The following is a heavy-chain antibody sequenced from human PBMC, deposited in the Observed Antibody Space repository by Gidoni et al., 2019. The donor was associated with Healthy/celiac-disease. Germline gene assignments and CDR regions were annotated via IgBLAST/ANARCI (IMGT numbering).Heavy chain of an antibody. D-gene: IGHD5-18*01. CDR2: INHSGST. J-gene: IGHJ2*01. Sequence: QVQLQQWGAGLLKPSETLSLTCAVYGGPFSGYYWSWTRQPPGKGLEWIGEINHSGSTNYNPSLQSRVTISVDTSKNQFSLKLSSVTAADTAVYYCAREMGSYGSYWYFDLWGRGTLVTVSS. CDR3: AREMGSYGSYWYFDL. CDR1: GGPFSGYY. V-gene: IGHV4-34*01.